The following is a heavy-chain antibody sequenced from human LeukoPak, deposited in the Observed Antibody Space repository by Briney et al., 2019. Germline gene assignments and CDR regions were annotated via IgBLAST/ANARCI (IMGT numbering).Heavy chain of an antibody. Sequence: SETLSLTCAVYGGSFSGYYWSWIRQPPGKGLEWIGEINHSGSTNYNPSLKSRVTISVDTSKNQFSLKLSSVTAADTAVYYCARGLYFDRGAVAIYWGQGTLVTVSS. CDR1: GGSFSGYY. V-gene: IGHV4-34*01. CDR2: INHSGST. J-gene: IGHJ4*02. D-gene: IGHD6-19*01. CDR3: ARGLYFDRGAVAIY.